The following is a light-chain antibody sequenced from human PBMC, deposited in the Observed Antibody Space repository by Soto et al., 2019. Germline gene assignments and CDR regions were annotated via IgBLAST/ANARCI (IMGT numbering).Light chain of an antibody. V-gene: IGKV1-39*01. Sequence: DIQMTQSPSSLSASVGDRVTITCRASQSIXSYLNWYQQKPGKAPNLLIYAASTLQSGVPSRFSGSGSGTDFTLTIRSLQPEDFATYYCQQSYTTPLTFGGGTKVEIK. J-gene: IGKJ4*01. CDR1: QSIXSY. CDR3: QQSYTTPLT. CDR2: AAS.